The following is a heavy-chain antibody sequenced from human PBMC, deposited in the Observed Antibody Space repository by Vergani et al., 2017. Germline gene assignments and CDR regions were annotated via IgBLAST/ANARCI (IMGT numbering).Heavy chain of an antibody. CDR1: GGSFTSYH. CDR3: ARVNTETNGHLYYYYYMDV. V-gene: IGHV4-34*01. CDR2: IDHTGRP. D-gene: IGHD4-11*01. Sequence: QVQLQQWGGGLLKPSETLSLTCVVNGGSFTSYHWTWIRQSPGEGLEWVGDIDHTGRPDYNPSLKSRLTMSVDKSRNHFSLKLKSVTATDTAIXFCARVNTETNGHLYYYYYMDVWGQGTAVTIS. J-gene: IGHJ6*03.